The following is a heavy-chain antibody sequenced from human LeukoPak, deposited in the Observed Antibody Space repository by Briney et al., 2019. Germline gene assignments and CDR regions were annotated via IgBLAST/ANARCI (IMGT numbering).Heavy chain of an antibody. CDR1: GFTFNAFA. J-gene: IGHJ4*02. D-gene: IGHD2-8*02. CDR2: ISGSDAGT. Sequence: GGSLRLSCAASGFTFNAFAMSWVRQAPGKGLEWVSAISGSDAGTYYADSVKGRFTISRDNSKNTLYLQMNSLRAEDAAVYYCAKAPLGRCTGAICYSFDYWGQGTLVTVSS. V-gene: IGHV3-23*01. CDR3: AKAPLGRCTGAICYSFDY.